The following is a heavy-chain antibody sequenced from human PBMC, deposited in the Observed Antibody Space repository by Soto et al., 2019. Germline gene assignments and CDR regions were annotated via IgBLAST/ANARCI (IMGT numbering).Heavy chain of an antibody. Sequence: GASVKVSCKASGYTFTSYDINWVRQATGQGLEWMGWMNPNSGNTGYAQKFQGRVTMTRNTSISTAYMELSSLRSEDTAVYYCARLSEGVTLTDYWGQGTLVTVSS. D-gene: IGHD3-16*01. CDR3: ARLSEGVTLTDY. V-gene: IGHV1-8*01. CDR2: MNPNSGNT. CDR1: GYTFTSYD. J-gene: IGHJ4*02.